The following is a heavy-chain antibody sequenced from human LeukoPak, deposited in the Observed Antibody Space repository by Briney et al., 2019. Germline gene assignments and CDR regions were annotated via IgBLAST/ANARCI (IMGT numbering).Heavy chain of an antibody. CDR3: AKRRYDSSGHFDS. Sequence: GGSLRLSCAASGFTVSDYSMSRVRQAPGKGLEWVSAISGSGSYTDYADSVKGRFTISKDNSKNTLYMRMSSLRAEDTAVYYCAKRRYDSSGHFDSWGQGTLVTVSS. CDR1: GFTVSDYS. J-gene: IGHJ4*02. D-gene: IGHD3-22*01. V-gene: IGHV3-23*01. CDR2: ISGSGSYT.